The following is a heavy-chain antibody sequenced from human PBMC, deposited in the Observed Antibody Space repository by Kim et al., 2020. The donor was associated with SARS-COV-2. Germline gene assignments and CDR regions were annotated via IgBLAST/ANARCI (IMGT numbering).Heavy chain of an antibody. CDR1: GDSISSSAYY. CDR2: IYYSGST. Sequence: SETLSLTCTVSGDSISSSAYYWGWIRQPPWKGLDCIGIIYYSGSTYYSPSLRSRVTLSVDTSKNQFSLKLTTVTDADTAVYYCARHQNHYYGMDVWGQGTTVTV. V-gene: IGHV4-39*01. J-gene: IGHJ6*02. CDR3: ARHQNHYYGMDV.